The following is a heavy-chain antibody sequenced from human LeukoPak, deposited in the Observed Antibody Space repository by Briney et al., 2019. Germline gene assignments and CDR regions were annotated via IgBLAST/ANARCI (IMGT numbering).Heavy chain of an antibody. CDR1: GFTFSSYW. V-gene: IGHV3-7*01. J-gene: IGHJ4*02. D-gene: IGHD6-19*01. CDR2: IKQDGSEK. Sequence: PGGSLRLSCAASGFTFSSYWMSWVRQAPGKGLEWVANIKQDGSEKNYVDSVKGRFTISRDNAKNSLFLQMNSLRPEDTAVYYCARDSGRVNYRGQGTLVTVSS. CDR3: ARDSGRVNY.